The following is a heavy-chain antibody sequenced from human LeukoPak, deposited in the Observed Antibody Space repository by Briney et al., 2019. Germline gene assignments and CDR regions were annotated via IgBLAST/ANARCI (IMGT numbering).Heavy chain of an antibody. D-gene: IGHD3-10*01. Sequence: ASVKVSCKASGYTFTSYYMHWVRQAPGQGLEWMGIINPSGGSTSYAQKFQGRVTMTRDTSTSTVYMELSSLRSEDTAVYYCARASPGCYGSGPFDYWGQGTLVTVSS. CDR3: ARASPGCYGSGPFDY. J-gene: IGHJ4*02. CDR1: GYTFTSYY. CDR2: INPSGGST. V-gene: IGHV1-46*01.